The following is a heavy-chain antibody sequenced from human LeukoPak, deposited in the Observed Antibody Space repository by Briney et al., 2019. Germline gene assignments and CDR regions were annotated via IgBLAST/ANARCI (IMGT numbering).Heavy chain of an antibody. CDR2: ISGSGGST. V-gene: IGHV3-23*01. J-gene: IGHJ4*02. CDR3: AKDGTMIVVARYFDY. Sequence: GGSLRLSCAASEFTFSSYAMSWVRQAPGKGLEWVSAISGSGGSTYYADSVKGRFTISRDNSKNTLNLQMNSLRAEDTAVYCCAKDGTMIVVARYFDYWGQGTLVTVSS. D-gene: IGHD3-22*01. CDR1: EFTFSSYA.